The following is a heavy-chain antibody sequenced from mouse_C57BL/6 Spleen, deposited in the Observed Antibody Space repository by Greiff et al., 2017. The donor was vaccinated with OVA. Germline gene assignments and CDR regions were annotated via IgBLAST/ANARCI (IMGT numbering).Heavy chain of an antibody. CDR1: GYTFTDYN. CDR3: ARGYYGRRLVGYFDV. CDR2: INPNNGGT. J-gene: IGHJ1*03. D-gene: IGHD1-1*01. V-gene: IGHV1-18*01. Sequence: EVQLQESGPELVKPGASVKIPCKASGYTFTDYNMDWVKQSHGKSLEWIGDINPNNGGTIYNQKFKGKATLTVDKSSSTAYMELRSLTSEDTAVYYCARGYYGRRLVGYFDVWGTGTTVTVSS.